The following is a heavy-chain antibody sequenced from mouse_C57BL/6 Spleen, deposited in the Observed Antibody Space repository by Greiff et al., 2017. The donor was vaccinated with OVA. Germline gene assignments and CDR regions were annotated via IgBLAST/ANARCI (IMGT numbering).Heavy chain of an antibody. D-gene: IGHD2-4*01. V-gene: IGHV2-2*01. CDR1: GFSLTSYG. CDR3: ARGCYYDYDRGLGFAY. J-gene: IGHJ3*01. CDR2: IWSGGST. Sequence: VQLQQSGPGLVQPSQSLSITCTVSGFSLTSYGVHWVRQSPGKGLEWLGVIWSGGSTDYNAAFISRLSISKDNSKSQVFFKMNSLQADDTAIYYCARGCYYDYDRGLGFAYWGQGTLVTVSA.